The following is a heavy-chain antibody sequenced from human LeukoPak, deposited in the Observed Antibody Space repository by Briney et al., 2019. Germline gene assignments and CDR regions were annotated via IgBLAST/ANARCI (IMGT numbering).Heavy chain of an antibody. Sequence: GRSLRLSCAASGFTFSHYGMHWVRQAPGKGLEWVAVISYDGSNKYYADSVKGRFTISRDNSKNTMYLQMNSLRAEDTALYYCAKDSRGGYDLDAFHIWGYGTMVTVSA. CDR1: GFTFSHYG. D-gene: IGHD5-12*01. CDR2: ISYDGSNK. J-gene: IGHJ3*02. V-gene: IGHV3-30*18. CDR3: AKDSRGGYDLDAFHI.